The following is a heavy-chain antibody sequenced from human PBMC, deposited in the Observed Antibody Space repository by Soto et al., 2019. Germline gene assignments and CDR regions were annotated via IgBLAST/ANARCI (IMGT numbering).Heavy chain of an antibody. J-gene: IGHJ3*02. D-gene: IGHD6-19*01. CDR1: GFTFDDYG. CDR3: AKAGYSSGLDAFDI. Sequence: YLRPSSAASGFTFDDYGMHWVRQAPGEGLEWVSGISWNSGTRGYADSVKGRFTISRDNAKNSLYLQMNSLRAEDTALYYCAKAGYSSGLDAFDIWGQGTMFTVSS. V-gene: IGHV3-9*01. CDR2: ISWNSGTR.